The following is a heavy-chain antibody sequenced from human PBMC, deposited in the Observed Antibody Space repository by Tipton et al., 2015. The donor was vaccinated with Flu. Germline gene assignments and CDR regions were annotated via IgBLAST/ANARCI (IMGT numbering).Heavy chain of an antibody. CDR3: ARDLGTTGYFDY. D-gene: IGHD5-12*01. Sequence: SLKLSCAASGFTFSSYAMSWVRQAPGKGLEWVSAISGSGGSTYYADSVKGRFTISRDNAKNSLYLQMNSLRAEDTAVYYCARDLGTTGYFDYWGQGTLVTVSS. V-gene: IGHV3-23*01. CDR2: ISGSGGST. CDR1: GFTFSSYA. J-gene: IGHJ4*02.